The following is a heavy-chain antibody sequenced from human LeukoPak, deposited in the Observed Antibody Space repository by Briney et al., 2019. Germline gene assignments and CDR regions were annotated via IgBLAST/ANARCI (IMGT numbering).Heavy chain of an antibody. V-gene: IGHV3-23*01. D-gene: IGHD2-2*01. CDR3: AKGGYCSSTSCYVGWFDP. CDR2: ISGGGGST. J-gene: IGHJ5*02. Sequence: GGSLRLSCAASGFTFSSYVMNWVRQAPGKGLEWVSVISGGGGSTYYADSVKGRFTISRDNSKNTLFLQMNSLSAEDTAVYYCAKGGYCSSTSCYVGWFDPWGQGTLVTVSS. CDR1: GFTFSSYV.